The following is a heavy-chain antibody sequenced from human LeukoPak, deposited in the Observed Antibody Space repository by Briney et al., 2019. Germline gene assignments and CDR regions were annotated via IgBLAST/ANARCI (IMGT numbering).Heavy chain of an antibody. V-gene: IGHV1-69*13. CDR2: IIPIFGTA. CDR3: ARAQLQLSLTQHYFDY. J-gene: IGHJ4*02. CDR1: GGTFSSYA. D-gene: IGHD1-1*01. Sequence: SVKVSCKASGGTFSSYAISWVRQAPGQGLEWMGGIIPIFGTANYAQKFQGRVTITADESTSTAYMELSSLRSEDTAVYYCARAQLQLSLTQHYFDYWGQGTLVTVSS.